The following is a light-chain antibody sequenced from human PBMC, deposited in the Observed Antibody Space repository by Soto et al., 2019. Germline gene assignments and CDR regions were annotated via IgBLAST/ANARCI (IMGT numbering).Light chain of an antibody. J-gene: IGLJ2*01. CDR3: SSYTSRATVV. CDR1: SSDVGGYNW. V-gene: IGLV2-14*01. Sequence: QSALTQPASVSGSPGRSITISCTGTSSDVGGYNWVSWYQQHPGKAPKLMIYDVSNRPSGVSNRFSGSKSGSTASLTISGLQVEDEADYYCSSYTSRATVVFGGGTKLTVL. CDR2: DVS.